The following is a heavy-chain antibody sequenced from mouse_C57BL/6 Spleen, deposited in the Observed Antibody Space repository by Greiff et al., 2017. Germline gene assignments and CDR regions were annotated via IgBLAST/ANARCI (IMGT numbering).Heavy chain of an antibody. J-gene: IGHJ2*01. V-gene: IGHV1-15*01. CDR1: GYTFTDYE. Sequence: VQLQQPGAELVRPGASVTLSCKASGYTFTDYEMHWVKQTPVHGLEWIGAIDPETGGTAYNQKFKGKAILSVDKSSITASMELRSLTSEDSAVYYCTRCRLLFDYWGQGTTLTVSS. CDR3: TRCRLLFDY. CDR2: IDPETGGT.